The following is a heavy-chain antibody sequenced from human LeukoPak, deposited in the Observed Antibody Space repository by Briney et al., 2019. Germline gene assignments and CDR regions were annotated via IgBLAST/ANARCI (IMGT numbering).Heavy chain of an antibody. Sequence: SETLSLTCDVSGVSINTCCYYWTWIRQPPGKGLEWIGYKYYSGSTRYNSSLRSRLTISLDSSKNQFSLRLTPVTAADTAVYYCARGRSYGFDFDSWGPGTLVIVSS. CDR2: KYYSGST. D-gene: IGHD5-18*01. J-gene: IGHJ4*02. V-gene: IGHV4-61*01. CDR3: ARGRSYGFDFDS. CDR1: GVSINTCCYY.